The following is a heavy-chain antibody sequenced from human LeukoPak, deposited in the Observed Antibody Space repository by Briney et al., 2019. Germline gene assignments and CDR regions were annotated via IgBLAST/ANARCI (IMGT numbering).Heavy chain of an antibody. V-gene: IGHV3-30*18. CDR2: VSHEGSSK. J-gene: IGHJ4*02. CDR3: AKTTGGWPRFFDH. D-gene: IGHD6-19*01. CDR1: GFTFSSYG. Sequence: PGRSLRLSCAASGFTFSSYGMHWVRQAPGKGLEWVAFVSHEGSSKFYAESVKGRFGISRDNSKSTTYLQMNGLRADDTAVYYCAKTTGGWPRFFDHWGQGTLVAVSS.